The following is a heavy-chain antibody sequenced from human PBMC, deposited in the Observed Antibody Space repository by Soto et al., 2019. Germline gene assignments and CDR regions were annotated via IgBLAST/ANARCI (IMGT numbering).Heavy chain of an antibody. CDR3: ASFDTVASGDY. D-gene: IGHD3-10*01. CDR2: IYYSGST. J-gene: IGHJ4*02. Sequence: SETLSLTCTVSGGSISSGDYYWSWIRQPPGKSLEWIGYIYYSGSTYYNPSLKSRVTISVDTSKNQFSLKLSSVTAADTAFYYCASFDTVASGDYWGQGTLVTVSS. CDR1: GGSISSGDYY. V-gene: IGHV4-30-4*01.